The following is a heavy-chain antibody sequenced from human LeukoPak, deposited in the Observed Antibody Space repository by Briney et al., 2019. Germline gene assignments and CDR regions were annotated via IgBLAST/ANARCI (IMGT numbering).Heavy chain of an antibody. D-gene: IGHD5-18*01. CDR2: IFRSGGEI. V-gene: IGHV3-23*01. Sequence: GGSLRLSCAASGFTFSTFAMVWVRQPPGKGLEWVSGIFRSGGEIHYADSVRGRFTISRDNSKSTLSLQMNSLRAEDTAISYCATYRQVLLLFESWGQGTLVTVSS. CDR3: ATYRQVLLLFES. J-gene: IGHJ4*02. CDR1: GFTFSTFA.